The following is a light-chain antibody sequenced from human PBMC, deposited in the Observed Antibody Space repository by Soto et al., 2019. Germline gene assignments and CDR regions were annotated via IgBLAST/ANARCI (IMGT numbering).Light chain of an antibody. CDR2: AAS. V-gene: IGKV1-8*01. Sequence: AIRMTQSPSSFSASTGDRVTITCRASQGISSYLAWYQQKPGKAPKLLIYAASTLQSGVPSRFSGSGSGTDFTLTISCLQSEDFATYYCQQYYSYPQLTFXGGTKADIK. CDR3: QQYYSYPQLT. J-gene: IGKJ4*01. CDR1: QGISSY.